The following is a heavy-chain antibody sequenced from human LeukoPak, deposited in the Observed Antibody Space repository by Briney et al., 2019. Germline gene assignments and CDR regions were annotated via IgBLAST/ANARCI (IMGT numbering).Heavy chain of an antibody. CDR2: IYTSGST. V-gene: IGHV4-4*07. D-gene: IGHD6-6*01. Sequence: SETLSLTCTVSGGSISSYYWSWIRQPAGKGLEWIGRIYTSGSTNYNPSLKSRVTMSVDTSKNQFSLKLSSVTAADTAVYYCARVRAARLYYYYYYMDVWGKGTTVTVSS. CDR1: GGSISSYY. J-gene: IGHJ6*03. CDR3: ARVRAARLYYYYYYMDV.